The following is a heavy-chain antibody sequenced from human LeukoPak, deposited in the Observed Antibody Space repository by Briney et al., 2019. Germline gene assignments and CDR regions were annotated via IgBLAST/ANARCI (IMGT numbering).Heavy chain of an antibody. CDR1: GYIFTGYY. CDR3: ARDERYSDADHHYPDLGY. CDR2: INPNGGAT. J-gene: IGHJ4*02. V-gene: IGHV1-2*02. D-gene: IGHD3-16*01. Sequence: ASVKVSCKASGYIFTGYYLFWVRQAPGQGLEWMGWINPNGGATRYAQKFQGRVALTCDTSIRTTYMELSSLTSDDTAVYYCARDERYSDADHHYPDLGYWGQGTLVTVSS.